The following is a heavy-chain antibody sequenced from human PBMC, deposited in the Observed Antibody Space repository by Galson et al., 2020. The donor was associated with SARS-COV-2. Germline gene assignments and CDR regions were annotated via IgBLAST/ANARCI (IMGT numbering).Heavy chain of an antibody. J-gene: IGHJ3*02. CDR3: ARGEGITIFGVVIIGAFDI. Sequence: SETLSLTCTVSGGSISSGGYYWSWIRQRPGKGLEWIGYIYYSGSTYYNPSLKSRVTISVDTSKNQFSLKLSSVTAADTAVYYCARGEGITIFGVVIIGAFDIWGQGTMVTVSS. V-gene: IGHV4-31*03. CDR2: IYYSGST. D-gene: IGHD3-3*01. CDR1: GGSISSGGYY.